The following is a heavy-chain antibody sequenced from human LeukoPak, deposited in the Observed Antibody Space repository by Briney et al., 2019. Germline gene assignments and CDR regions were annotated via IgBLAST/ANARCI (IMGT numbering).Heavy chain of an antibody. V-gene: IGHV4-30-4*01. CDR3: ARESTRGSYPKAFDY. D-gene: IGHD1-26*01. J-gene: IGHJ4*02. CDR2: IYYSGST. Sequence: PSQTLSLTCTVSGGSISSGDYYWSWIRQPPGKGLEWIGYIYYSGSTYYNPSLKSRVTISVDTSKNQFSLKLSSVTAADTAVYYCARESTRGSYPKAFDYWGQGTLVTVSS. CDR1: GGSISSGDYY.